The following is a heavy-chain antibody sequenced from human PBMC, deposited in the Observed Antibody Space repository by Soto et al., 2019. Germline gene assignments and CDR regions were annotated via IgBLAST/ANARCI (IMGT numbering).Heavy chain of an antibody. J-gene: IGHJ4*02. Sequence: QVQLQESGPGLVKPSQTLSLTCTVSGGSISTVNYWWSWIRQSPDMGLEWIGHIYNGGSTYNNPSLEISVTRAVDPSKNQLSLPWSSVSAADTAVYYCARGPSGDKVDSWGQGTLVTVSS. D-gene: IGHD7-27*01. CDR3: ARGPSGDKVDS. CDR1: GGSISTVNYW. CDR2: IYNGGST. V-gene: IGHV4-30-4*01.